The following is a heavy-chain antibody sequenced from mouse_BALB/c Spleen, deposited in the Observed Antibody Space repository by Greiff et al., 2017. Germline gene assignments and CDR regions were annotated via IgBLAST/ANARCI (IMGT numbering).Heavy chain of an antibody. D-gene: IGHD2-1*01. Sequence: EVKVVESGGGLVQPGGSLRLSCATSGFTFTDYYMSWVRQPPGKALEWLGFIRNKANGYTTEYSASVKGRFTISRDNSQSILYLQMNTLRAEDSATYYCARGGNPYYYAMDYWGQGTSVTVSS. CDR2: IRNKANGYTT. CDR1: GFTFTDYY. V-gene: IGHV7-3*02. CDR3: ARGGNPYYYAMDY. J-gene: IGHJ4*01.